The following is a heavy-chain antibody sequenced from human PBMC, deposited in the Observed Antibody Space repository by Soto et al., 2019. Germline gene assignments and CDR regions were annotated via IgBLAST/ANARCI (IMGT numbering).Heavy chain of an antibody. J-gene: IGHJ4*02. CDR3: ARGASSWDSPDDY. V-gene: IGHV4-4*07. D-gene: IGHD6-13*01. CDR2: IYTSGST. CDR1: GGSISIYY. Sequence: NPSETLSLTCTVSGGSISIYYWSWIRQPAGKGLEWIGRIYTSGSTNYNPSFKSRVTMSVDTSKNQFSLKLSSVTAADTAVYYCARGASSWDSPDDYWGQGTLVTVSS.